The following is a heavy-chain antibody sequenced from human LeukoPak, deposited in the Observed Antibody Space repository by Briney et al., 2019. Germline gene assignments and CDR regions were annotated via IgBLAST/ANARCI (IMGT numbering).Heavy chain of an antibody. CDR3: ARDFSGSYYRGVLSY. V-gene: IGHV1-18*01. D-gene: IGHD3-10*01. CDR1: GYTFTSYG. Sequence: ASVTVSCKASGYTFTSYGISWVRQAPGQGLEWMGWISAYNGNTNYAQTLQGRVTMTTDTSTSTAYMELRSLRSDDTAVYYCARDFSGSYYRGVLSYWGQGTLVTVSS. CDR2: ISAYNGNT. J-gene: IGHJ4*02.